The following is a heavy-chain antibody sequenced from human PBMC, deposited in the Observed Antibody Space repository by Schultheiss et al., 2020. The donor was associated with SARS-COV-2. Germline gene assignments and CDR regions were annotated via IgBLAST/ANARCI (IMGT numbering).Heavy chain of an antibody. CDR1: GYTFTGYY. J-gene: IGHJ3*02. V-gene: IGHV1-2*02. D-gene: IGHD1-26*01. CDR2: INPNSGGT. CDR3: ARDRKWELLSPDDAFDI. Sequence: GESLKISCKASGYTFTGYYMHWVRQAPGQGLEWMGWINPNSGGTNYAQKFQGRVTMTRDTSISTAYMELSRLRSDDTAVYYCARDRKWELLSPDDAFDIWGQGTMVTVSS.